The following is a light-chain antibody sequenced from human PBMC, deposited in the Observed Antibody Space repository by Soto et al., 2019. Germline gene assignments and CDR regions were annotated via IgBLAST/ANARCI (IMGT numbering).Light chain of an antibody. Sequence: EIVMTQSPATLSVSPGERATLSCRASQSVSSNLAWYQQKPGQAPRLLIHGASTRATGFPARFSGSGSGTEFTLTISSLQSEDFAVYYCQQYNNWPLTFGGGTKVDIK. CDR3: QQYNNWPLT. CDR2: GAS. CDR1: QSVSSN. V-gene: IGKV3-15*01. J-gene: IGKJ4*01.